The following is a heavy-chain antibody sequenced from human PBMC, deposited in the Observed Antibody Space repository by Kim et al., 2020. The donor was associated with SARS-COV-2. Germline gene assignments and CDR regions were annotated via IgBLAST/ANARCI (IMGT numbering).Heavy chain of an antibody. Sequence: SHAQQFQGRVTMTRDTATSTVYMGLRSLRSADTAVYYCAAGGMGPFAFDIWGQGTMVTVSS. J-gene: IGHJ3*02. D-gene: IGHD3-16*01. V-gene: IGHV1-46*01. CDR3: AAGGMGPFAFDI.